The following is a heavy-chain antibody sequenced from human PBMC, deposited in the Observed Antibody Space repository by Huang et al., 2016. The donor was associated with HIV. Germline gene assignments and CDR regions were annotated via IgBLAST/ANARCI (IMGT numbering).Heavy chain of an antibody. J-gene: IGHJ2*01. CDR1: GGSFTNYY. CDR2: IHNGGST. CDR3: VRGPRYVSADWYARLRNYWFFDL. V-gene: IGHV4-34*01. D-gene: IGHD3-9*01. Sequence: QQQLQQWGAGLLKPSETLSLTCAVYGGSFTNYYWGWIRQPPGKGVEWLGEIHNGGSTQYSPGLKRRVTISLDTSKNQVSLKLTSVSAADTAVYYCVRGPRYVSADWYARLRNYWFFDLWGRGSLVSVSS.